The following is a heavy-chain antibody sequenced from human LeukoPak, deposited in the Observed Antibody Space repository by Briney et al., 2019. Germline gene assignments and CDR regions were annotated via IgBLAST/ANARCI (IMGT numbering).Heavy chain of an antibody. CDR2: ISGSGGST. D-gene: IGHD6-6*01. V-gene: IGHV3-23*01. CDR3: AKDISGSSSSWDAFDI. CDR1: GFTFSSYA. J-gene: IGHJ3*02. Sequence: GGSLRLSCAASGFTFSSYAMSWVRQAPGKGLEWVSAISGSGGSTYYADSVKGRFTISRDNSKNTLYLQMNSLRAEDTAVYYCAKDISGSSSSWDAFDIWGQGTMVTVSS.